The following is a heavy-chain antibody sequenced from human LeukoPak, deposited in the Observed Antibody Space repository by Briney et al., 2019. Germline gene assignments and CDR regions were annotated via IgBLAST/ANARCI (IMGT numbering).Heavy chain of an antibody. CDR2: ISSSGSTI. D-gene: IGHD3-22*01. J-gene: IGHJ4*02. CDR1: GFTFSDYY. Sequence: GSLRLSCAASGFTFSDYYMSWIRQAPGKGLEWVSYISSSGSTIYYADSVKGRFTISRDNSKNTLYLQMNSLRAEDTAVYYCAKIETTYYYDSSGYYYGYWGQGTLVTVSS. CDR3: AKIETTYYYDSSGYYYGY. V-gene: IGHV3-11*01.